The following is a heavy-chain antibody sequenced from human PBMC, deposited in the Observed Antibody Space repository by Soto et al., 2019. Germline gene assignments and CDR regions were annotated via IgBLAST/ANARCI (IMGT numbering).Heavy chain of an antibody. V-gene: IGHV4-59*12. CDR2: IYYSGST. J-gene: IGHJ4*02. D-gene: IGHD2-8*02. CDR3: ARDPITGLFDY. CDR1: GGSISSYY. Sequence: SETLSLSCTVSGGSISSYYWSWIRQPPGKGLEWIGYIYYSGSTNYNPSLKSRVTISVDTSKNQFSLKLTSVTAADTAVYYCARDPITGLFDYWGQGTLVTVS.